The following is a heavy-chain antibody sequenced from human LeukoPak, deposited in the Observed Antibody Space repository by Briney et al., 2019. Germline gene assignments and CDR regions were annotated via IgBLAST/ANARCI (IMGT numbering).Heavy chain of an antibody. D-gene: IGHD3-3*01. CDR3: AREVLEDYYYYYMDV. CDR1: GGSISSYY. J-gene: IGHJ6*03. V-gene: IGHV4-59*01. Sequence: SETLSLTCTVSGGSISSYYWGWIRQPPGKGLEWIGYIYYTGSTNYNPSLNSRVTISVDTSKNQFSLKLSSVTAADTAVYYCAREVLEDYYYYYMDVWGKGTTVTVSS. CDR2: IYYTGST.